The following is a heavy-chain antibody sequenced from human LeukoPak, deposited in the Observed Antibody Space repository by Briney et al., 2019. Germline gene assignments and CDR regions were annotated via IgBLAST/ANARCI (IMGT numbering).Heavy chain of an antibody. CDR3: ANAQLERREDFYFDY. CDR2: ISGSGGST. Sequence: PGGSLRLSCAASGFTFSSYAMSWVRQAPGKGLEWVSAISGSGGSTYYADSVKGRFTISRDNSKNTLYLQMNSLRAEDTAVYYCANAQLERREDFYFDYWGQGTLVTVSS. CDR1: GFTFSSYA. V-gene: IGHV3-23*01. D-gene: IGHD1-1*01. J-gene: IGHJ4*02.